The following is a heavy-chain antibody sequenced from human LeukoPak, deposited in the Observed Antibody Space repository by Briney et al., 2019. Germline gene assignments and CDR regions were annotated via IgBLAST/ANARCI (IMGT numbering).Heavy chain of an antibody. J-gene: IGHJ4*02. V-gene: IGHV4-59*01. D-gene: IGHD3-10*01. CDR1: GGSISNYY. CDR3: ARTYYYGSGRYFDY. CDR2: IYHSGNT. Sequence: SETLSLSCTISGGSISNYYWSWIRQPPGKGLEWIGYIYHSGNTNYNPSLKSRVTVSVDTSKDQFSLKLTSVTAADTAVYYCARTYYYGSGRYFDYWGQGTLVTVSS.